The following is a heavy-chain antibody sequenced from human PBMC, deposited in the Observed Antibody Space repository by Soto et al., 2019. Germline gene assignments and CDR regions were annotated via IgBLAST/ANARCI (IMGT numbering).Heavy chain of an antibody. J-gene: IGHJ4*02. CDR2: IYYSGSN. CDR1: VGTVSSGSFY. V-gene: IGHV4-61*01. CDR3: ARGYCTSTSCSIFNY. Sequence: SATLSLTYTVSVGTVSSGSFYWSWIRQPPGKGLEWIGYIYYSGSNTYNPSLKSRVTMSADTSQNQFSLRLSSVTAADTAVYYCARGYCTSTSCSIFNYWGQGTQVTVSS. D-gene: IGHD2-2*01.